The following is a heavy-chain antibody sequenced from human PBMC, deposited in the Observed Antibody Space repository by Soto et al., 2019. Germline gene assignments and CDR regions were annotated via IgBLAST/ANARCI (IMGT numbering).Heavy chain of an antibody. Sequence: QITLKESGPTLVKATQTLTLTCTFSGFALSTSGVGVGWISQPPGKALEWLALIYWDDDKRYSPSLKSRLTITKDTAKNQVVLIMTNMDPVDTATYYCAHTQLNYYSSGTYYFDYWCQGTLVTVSS. V-gene: IGHV2-5*02. D-gene: IGHD3-10*01. J-gene: IGHJ4*02. CDR2: IYWDDDK. CDR1: GFALSTSGVG. CDR3: AHTQLNYYSSGTYYFDY.